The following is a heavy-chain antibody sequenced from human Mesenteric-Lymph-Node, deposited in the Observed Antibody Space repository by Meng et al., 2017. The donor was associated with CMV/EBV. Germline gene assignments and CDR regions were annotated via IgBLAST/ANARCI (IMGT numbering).Heavy chain of an antibody. V-gene: IGHV3-43*01. CDR3: AKADYGGNKPDY. J-gene: IGHJ4*02. Sequence: GGSLRLSCAASGFPFDDYTFHWVRQAPGKGLEWVSLISWDGGSTYYADSVKGRFTISRDNSKNSLYLQMNSLRTEDTALYYCAKADYGGNKPDYWGQGTLVTVSS. CDR2: ISWDGGST. CDR1: GFPFDDYT. D-gene: IGHD4-23*01.